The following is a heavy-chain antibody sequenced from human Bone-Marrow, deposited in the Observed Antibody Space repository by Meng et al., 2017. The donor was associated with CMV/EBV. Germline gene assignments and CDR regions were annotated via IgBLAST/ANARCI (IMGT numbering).Heavy chain of an antibody. CDR2: VNPNSGGT. Sequence: ASVKVSCKASGYIFTEHYVHWVRHAPGEGLEWMGWVNPNSGGTNYAQKFQGRVTMTRDTSISTAYMELSSLRSDDTAVYYWARDRIDWELNYGMDVWGQGTTVTVSS. CDR3: ARDRIDWELNYGMDV. D-gene: IGHD1-26*01. V-gene: IGHV1-2*02. CDR1: GYIFTEHY. J-gene: IGHJ6*02.